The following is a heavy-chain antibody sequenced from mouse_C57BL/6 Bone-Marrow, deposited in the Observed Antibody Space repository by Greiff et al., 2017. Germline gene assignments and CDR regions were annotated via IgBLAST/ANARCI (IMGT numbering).Heavy chain of an antibody. CDR3: ARGGSSFFDY. D-gene: IGHD1-1*01. Sequence: VQLQQPGAELVRPGSSVKLSCKASGYTFTSYWMDWVKQRPGQGPEWIGNIYPSDSETHYNQKFKDKATLTVDKSSSTAYMQLSSLTSEDSAVYYCARGGSSFFDYWGQGTTLTDSS. CDR1: GYTFTSYW. J-gene: IGHJ2*01. CDR2: IYPSDSET. V-gene: IGHV1-61*01.